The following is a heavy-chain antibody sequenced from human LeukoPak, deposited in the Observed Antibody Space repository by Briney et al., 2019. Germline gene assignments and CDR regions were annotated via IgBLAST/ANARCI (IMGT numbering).Heavy chain of an antibody. CDR1: KFIFSDYG. D-gene: IGHD3-10*01. CDR3: AKGDGELGSGSLDY. CDR2: IWYDGSDE. J-gene: IGHJ4*02. Sequence: GGSLRLSCAASKFIFSDYGMHWVRQAPGKGLEWVAFIWYDGSDEYYADSVKGRFTISRDNSKNTLYLQMNSLTTEDTAVYYCAKGDGELGSGSLDYWGQGTLVTVSS. V-gene: IGHV3-30*02.